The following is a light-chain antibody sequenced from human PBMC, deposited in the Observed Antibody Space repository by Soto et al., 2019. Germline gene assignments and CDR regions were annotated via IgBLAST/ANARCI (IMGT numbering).Light chain of an antibody. V-gene: IGLV2-14*01. CDR2: EVS. CDR1: SSDVGGYQY. CDR3: CSYTLRSTLV. J-gene: IGLJ2*01. Sequence: QPASVSGSPGQSITISCTGTSSDVGGYQYVSWYQQYPGKAPKLVIYEVSNRPSGVSIRFSGSKSGDTASLTISGLQAEDEADYYCCSYTLRSTLVFGGGTQLTVL.